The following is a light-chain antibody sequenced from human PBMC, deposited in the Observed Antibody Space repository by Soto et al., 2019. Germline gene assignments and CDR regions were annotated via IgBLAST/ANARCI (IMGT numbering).Light chain of an antibody. Sequence: QSALTQPASVSGSPGQSITISCTGTSSDVGSYPYVSWYQQHPGKAPKLMIYDVNSRPSGVSNRFSGSKSGNTASLTISGLQAEDEAEYYCGSYSTSSTVVFGGGTKLTVL. CDR2: DVN. J-gene: IGLJ2*01. CDR1: SSDVGSYPY. CDR3: GSYSTSSTVV. V-gene: IGLV2-14*01.